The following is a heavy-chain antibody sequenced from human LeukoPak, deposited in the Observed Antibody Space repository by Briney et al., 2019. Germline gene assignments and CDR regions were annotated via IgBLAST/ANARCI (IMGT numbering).Heavy chain of an antibody. CDR3: ARALSGNYGAVYYYYMDV. V-gene: IGHV3-20*01. J-gene: IGHJ6*03. CDR1: GFTFDDYG. D-gene: IGHD1-26*01. CDR2: IIWNGGST. Sequence: GSLRLSCAASGFTFDDYGMSWVRQPPGKGLEWVSGIIWNGGSTGYADSVKGRFTISRDNAKNSLYLQMNSLRAEDTAFYNCARALSGNYGAVYYYYMDVWGKGTTVTVS.